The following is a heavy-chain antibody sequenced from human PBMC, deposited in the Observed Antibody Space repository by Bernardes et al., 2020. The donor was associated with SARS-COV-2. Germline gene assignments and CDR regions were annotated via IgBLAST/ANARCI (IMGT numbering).Heavy chain of an antibody. CDR2: INPNSGGT. V-gene: IGHV1-2*02. CDR3: ARSGYFPWENYYYGMDV. D-gene: IGHD1-26*01. Sequence: ASVKVSCKASGYTFTGYYMHWVRQAPGQGLEWMGWINPNSGGTNYAQKLQGRVTMTTDTSISTAYMELSRLRSDDTAVYYCARSGYFPWENYYYGMDVWSQGTTVTVSS. CDR1: GYTFTGYY. J-gene: IGHJ6*02.